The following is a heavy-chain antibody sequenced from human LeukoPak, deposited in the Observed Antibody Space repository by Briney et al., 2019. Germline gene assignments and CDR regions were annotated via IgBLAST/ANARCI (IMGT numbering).Heavy chain of an antibody. CDR1: GGTFSSYA. Sequence: EASVKVSCKASGGTFSSYAISWVRQAPGQGLEWMGGIILIFGTANYAQKFQGRVTITADKSTSTAYMELSSLRSEDTAVYYCARDFVTLLDYFTWFDPWGQGTLVTVSS. CDR3: ARDFVTLLDYFTWFDP. D-gene: IGHD4/OR15-4a*01. J-gene: IGHJ5*02. V-gene: IGHV1-69*06. CDR2: IILIFGTA.